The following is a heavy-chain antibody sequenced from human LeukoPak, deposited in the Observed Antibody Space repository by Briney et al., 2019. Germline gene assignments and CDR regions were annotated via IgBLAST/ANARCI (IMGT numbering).Heavy chain of an antibody. J-gene: IGHJ5*02. D-gene: IGHD3-22*01. CDR1: GYSISSGYY. V-gene: IGHV4-38-2*02. CDR3: ARDTYYYDSSGYYYSFGFDP. CDR2: INHSGST. Sequence: SETLSLTCTVSGYSISSGYYWGWIRQPPGKGLEWIGEINHSGSTNYNPSLKSRVTISVDTSKNQFSLKLSSVTAADTAVYYCARDTYYYDSSGYYYSFGFDPWGQGTLVTVSS.